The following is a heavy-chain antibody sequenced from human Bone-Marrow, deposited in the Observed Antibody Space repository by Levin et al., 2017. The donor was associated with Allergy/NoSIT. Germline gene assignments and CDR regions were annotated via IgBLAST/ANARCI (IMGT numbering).Heavy chain of an antibody. J-gene: IGHJ4*02. CDR3: AAAGMRTWSHDY. Sequence: PGGSLRLSCAASGLMFSDYWMSWVRQAPGKGLEWVANIKPDGREEYYVESVKGRYTISRNNAHDSLYLQMNNLRVDDTAVYCCAAAGMRTWSHDYWGQGTLVAVSS. D-gene: IGHD6-25*01. CDR2: IKPDGREE. CDR1: GLMFSDYW. V-gene: IGHV3-7*01.